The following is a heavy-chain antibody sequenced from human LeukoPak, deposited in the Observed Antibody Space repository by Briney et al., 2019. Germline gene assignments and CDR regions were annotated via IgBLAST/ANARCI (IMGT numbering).Heavy chain of an antibody. J-gene: IGHJ4*02. CDR3: ARSRGSCYSCGDY. CDR2: IIPIFGTA. CDR1: GGTFSRYA. V-gene: IGHV1-69*13. Sequence: SVKVSCKASGGTFSRYAINWVRQAPGQGLEWMGGIIPIFGTANYAQRFQGRVTITADESTSTAYMELSSLRSEDTAVYYCARSRGSCYSCGDYWGQGTLVTVSS. D-gene: IGHD2-15*01.